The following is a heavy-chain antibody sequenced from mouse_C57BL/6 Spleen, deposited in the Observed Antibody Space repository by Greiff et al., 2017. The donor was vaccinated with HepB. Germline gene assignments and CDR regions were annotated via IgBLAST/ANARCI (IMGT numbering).Heavy chain of an antibody. CDR3: ARADGSSFFYWYFDV. V-gene: IGHV1-85*01. CDR1: GYTFTSYD. J-gene: IGHJ1*03. D-gene: IGHD1-1*01. Sequence: VQLQQSGPELVKPGASVKLSCKASGYTFTSYDINWVKQRPGQGLEWIGWIYPRDGSTKYNEKFKGKATLTVDTSSSTAYMELHSLTSEDSAVYFCARADGSSFFYWYFDVWGTGTTVTVSS. CDR2: IYPRDGST.